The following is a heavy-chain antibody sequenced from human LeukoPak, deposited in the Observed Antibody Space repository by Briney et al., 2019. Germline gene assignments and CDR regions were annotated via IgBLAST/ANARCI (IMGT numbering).Heavy chain of an antibody. Sequence: ASVKVSCKASGYTFTSYYMHWVRQAPGQGLEWMGIINPSGGSTSCAQKFQGRVTMTRDMSTSTVYMELSSLRSEDTAVYYCARGNRLRYFDWLLPSDYWGQGTLVTVSS. D-gene: IGHD3-9*01. CDR1: GYTFTSYY. CDR2: INPSGGST. V-gene: IGHV1-46*01. J-gene: IGHJ4*02. CDR3: ARGNRLRYFDWLLPSDY.